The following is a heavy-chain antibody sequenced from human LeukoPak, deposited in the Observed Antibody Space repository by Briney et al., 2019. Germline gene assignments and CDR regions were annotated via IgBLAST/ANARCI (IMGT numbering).Heavy chain of an antibody. CDR1: GFTFSSYA. Sequence: GGSLRLSCAASGFTFSSYAMSWVRQAPGKGVEWVSGIGGSGGNTFYADSVRGRFTISRDTSKNMLYLQTNSLRVEDTAVYYCAKSRHGYTYGKFDYWGQGALVTVSS. V-gene: IGHV3-23*01. D-gene: IGHD5-18*01. J-gene: IGHJ4*02. CDR3: AKSRHGYTYGKFDY. CDR2: IGGSGGNT.